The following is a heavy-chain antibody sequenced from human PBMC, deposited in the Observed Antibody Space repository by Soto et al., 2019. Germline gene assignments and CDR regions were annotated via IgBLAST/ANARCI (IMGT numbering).Heavy chain of an antibody. J-gene: IGHJ4*02. CDR1: GGSISSGDYY. V-gene: IGHV4-30-4*01. CDR3: AREGGRGNCDY. D-gene: IGHD3-16*01. Sequence: SETLSLTCTVSGGSISSGDYYWSWIRQPPGKGLEWIGYIYYSGSTYYNPSLMSRVTISVDTSKNQFSLKLSSVTAADTAVYYCAREGGRGNCDYWGQGTLVTVSS. CDR2: IYYSGST.